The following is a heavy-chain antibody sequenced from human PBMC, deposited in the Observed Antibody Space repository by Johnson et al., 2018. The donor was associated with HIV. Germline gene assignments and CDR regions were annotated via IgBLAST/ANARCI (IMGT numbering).Heavy chain of an antibody. CDR1: LFTFRIFA. CDR3: AKEAYGGNSPHAFDI. V-gene: IGHV3-23*04. Sequence: VQLVESGGGFVQPRGSLRLSSSASLFTFRIFAMSWVRQAPGKGLEWVSAISGSGGSTYYADSVKGRFTISRDNSKNTLYLQMNSLRAEDTAVYYCAKEAYGGNSPHAFDIWGQGTMVTVSS. J-gene: IGHJ3*02. D-gene: IGHD4-23*01. CDR2: ISGSGGST.